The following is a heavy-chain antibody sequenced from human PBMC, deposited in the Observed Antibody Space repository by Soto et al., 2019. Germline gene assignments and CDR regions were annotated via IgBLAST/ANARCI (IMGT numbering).Heavy chain of an antibody. D-gene: IGHD6-19*01. CDR3: AKGKTSGWYYFDF. CDR2: ISGSGGST. V-gene: IGHV3-23*01. CDR1: GFTFDSCA. Sequence: GGSLRLSXAASGFTFDSCAMSWVRQAPGKGLEWILGISGSGGSTYYADSVKGRFTISRDNSKNTLYLQMNSLRADDTAIYYCAKGKTSGWYYFDFWGQGTPVTVSS. J-gene: IGHJ4*02.